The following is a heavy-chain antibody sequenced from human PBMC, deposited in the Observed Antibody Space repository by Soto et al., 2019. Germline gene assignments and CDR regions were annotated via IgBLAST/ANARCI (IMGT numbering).Heavy chain of an antibody. V-gene: IGHV4-61*01. Sequence: PSETLSLTCTVSGGSVSSGSHYWTWIRQPPGKGLEWIGYIYYTGNPNYSPSLKSRVTISVDTSKNQFSLKLTSVTAADTAVYYCARDCALAVAGPGWFDPWCQGTLVTVSS. CDR3: ARDCALAVAGPGWFDP. D-gene: IGHD6-19*01. CDR2: IYYTGNP. CDR1: GGSVSSGSHY. J-gene: IGHJ5*02.